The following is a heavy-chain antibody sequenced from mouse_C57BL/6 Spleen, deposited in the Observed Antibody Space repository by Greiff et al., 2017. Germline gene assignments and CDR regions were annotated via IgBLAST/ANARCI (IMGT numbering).Heavy chain of an antibody. Sequence: QVHVKQSGAELVRPGSSVKLSCKASGYTFTSYWMHWVKQRPIQGLEWIGNIDPSDSETHYNQKFKDKATLTVDKSSSTAYMQLSSLTSEDSAVYYCARGWARLFFDYWGQGTTLTVSS. CDR2: IDPSDSET. CDR1: GYTFTSYW. D-gene: IGHD1-1*02. V-gene: IGHV1-52*01. J-gene: IGHJ2*01. CDR3: ARGWARLFFDY.